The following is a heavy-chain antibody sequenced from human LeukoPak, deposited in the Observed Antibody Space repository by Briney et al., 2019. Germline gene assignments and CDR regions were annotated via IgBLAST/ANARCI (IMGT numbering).Heavy chain of an antibody. D-gene: IGHD2/OR15-2a*01. CDR1: GITFSRFW. V-gene: IGHV3-7*01. J-gene: IGHJ4*02. CDR2: IKGDGSEK. CDR3: RIGHYGSN. Sequence: GGSLRLSCAVSGITFSRFWMSWVRQAPGRGLEWVANIKGDGSEKNYVDSVRGRFTISRDNAKNSVFLQMNSLRAEDTAVYYCRIGHYGSNWGQGTVVTVSS.